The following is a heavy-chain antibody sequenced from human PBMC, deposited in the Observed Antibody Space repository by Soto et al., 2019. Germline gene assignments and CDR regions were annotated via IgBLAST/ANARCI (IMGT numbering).Heavy chain of an antibody. V-gene: IGHV1-69*12. CDR2: IVPIVDTS. Sequence: QDQLVQSGAEVRQPASPVKVSCKTSGGTFSSYAISWVRQAPGQGLDWMGGIVPIVDTSTYAQKFQGRVTITADESTRTVYMELSSLRSDDTAVYYCVRVVAIPGYPDNWGQGTLVTVS. CDR3: VRVVAIPGYPDN. D-gene: IGHD5-12*01. CDR1: GGTFSSYA. J-gene: IGHJ4*02.